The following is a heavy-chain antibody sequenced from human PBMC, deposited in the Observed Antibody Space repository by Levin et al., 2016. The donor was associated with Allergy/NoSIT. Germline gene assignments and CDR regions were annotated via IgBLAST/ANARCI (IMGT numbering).Heavy chain of an antibody. CDR3: VKAGTPETTSRHTFDY. CDR2: IVGTGATT. J-gene: IGHJ4*02. V-gene: IGHV3-23*01. CDR1: GFTLSSSS. Sequence: GESLKISCATSGFTLSSSSVSWIRQAPGKGLEWISGIVGTGATTYYTDSVKGRFTISRDTSKNTVYMQMNSLRAEDTALYYCVKAGTPETTSRHTFDYWGQGTLVTVSS. D-gene: IGHD1-1*01.